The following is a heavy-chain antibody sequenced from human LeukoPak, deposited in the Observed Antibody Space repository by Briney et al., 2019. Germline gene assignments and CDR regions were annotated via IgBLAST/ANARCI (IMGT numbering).Heavy chain of an antibody. Sequence: PSETLSLTCTVSGGSVSSGSYYWSWIRQPPGKGLEWIGYIYYSGSTNYNPSLKSRVTISVDTSKNQFSLKLSSVTAADTAVYYCARGAGDYYDSSGKPWGQGTLVTVSS. D-gene: IGHD3-22*01. V-gene: IGHV4-61*01. J-gene: IGHJ5*02. CDR3: ARGAGDYYDSSGKP. CDR1: GGSVSSGSYY. CDR2: IYYSGST.